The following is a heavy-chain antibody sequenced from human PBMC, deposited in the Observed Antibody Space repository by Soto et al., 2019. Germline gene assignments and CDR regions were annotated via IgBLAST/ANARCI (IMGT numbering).Heavy chain of an antibody. Sequence: ASVKVSCKASGYAFTSYSIHWVRQAPGQRLEWMGWINTDNGKTRDSQKFQDRVTLTRDTSASTAYMELSSLTSEDTAVYYCARAGNCTSTTCFSGWLAPWGQGTLVTVSS. CDR1: GYAFTSYS. J-gene: IGHJ5*02. CDR2: INTDNGKT. D-gene: IGHD2-2*01. CDR3: ARAGNCTSTTCFSGWLAP. V-gene: IGHV1-3*04.